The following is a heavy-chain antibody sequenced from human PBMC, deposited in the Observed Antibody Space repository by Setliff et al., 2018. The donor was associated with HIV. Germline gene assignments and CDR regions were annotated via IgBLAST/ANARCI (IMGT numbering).Heavy chain of an antibody. V-gene: IGHV4-59*11. CDR2: IYYSGST. Sequence: SETLSLTCTVSGGSISSHYWSWIRQPPGKGLEWIGYIYYSGSTNYNPSLKSRVTISVDTSKNQFSLKLSSVTAADTAVYYCASTYYCARGITPPTRQGYYYMDVWGKGTTVTVSS. CDR3: ASTYYCARGITPPTRQGYYYMDV. J-gene: IGHJ6*03. CDR1: GGSISSHY. D-gene: IGHD3-22*01.